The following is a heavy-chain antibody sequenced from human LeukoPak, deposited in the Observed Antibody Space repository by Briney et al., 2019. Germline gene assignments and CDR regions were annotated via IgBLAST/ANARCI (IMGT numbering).Heavy chain of an antibody. Sequence: ASVKVSCKASGYTFTGYYMHWVRQAPGQGLEWMGIINPSGGSTSYAQKFQGRVTMTRDMSTSTAYMELSSLRSEDTAVYYCARLDYGVPSVDYWGQGTLVTVSS. J-gene: IGHJ4*02. CDR3: ARLDYGVPSVDY. CDR2: INPSGGST. V-gene: IGHV1-46*01. D-gene: IGHD4-17*01. CDR1: GYTFTGYY.